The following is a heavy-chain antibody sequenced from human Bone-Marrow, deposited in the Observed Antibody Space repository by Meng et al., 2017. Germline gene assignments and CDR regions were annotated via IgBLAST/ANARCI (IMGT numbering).Heavy chain of an antibody. CDR3: ARDLWRMTTAVPYYFDY. J-gene: IGHJ4*02. Sequence: ASVKVSCKPSGYNFPDYYIHWVRQAPGQGLEWMGWINPNSGGTNYAQKFQGRVTMTRDTSISTAYMELSRLRSDDTAVYYCARDLWRMTTAVPYYFDYWGQGTLVTVSS. CDR1: GYNFPDYY. V-gene: IGHV1-2*02. CDR2: INPNSGGT. D-gene: IGHD4-17*01.